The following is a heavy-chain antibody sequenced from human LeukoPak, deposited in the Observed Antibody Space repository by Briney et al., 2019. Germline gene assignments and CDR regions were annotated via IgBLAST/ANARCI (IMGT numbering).Heavy chain of an antibody. CDR1: GFTFSSYS. D-gene: IGHD2-21*01. Sequence: PSGGSLRLSCAASGFTFSSYSMNWVRQAPGKGLEWVSYISSSSSTIYYADSVKGRFTISRDNAKNSLYLQMNSLRAEDTAVYYCASCSPRGFDYWGQGTLVTVSS. J-gene: IGHJ4*02. CDR2: ISSSSSTI. CDR3: ASCSPRGFDY. V-gene: IGHV3-48*04.